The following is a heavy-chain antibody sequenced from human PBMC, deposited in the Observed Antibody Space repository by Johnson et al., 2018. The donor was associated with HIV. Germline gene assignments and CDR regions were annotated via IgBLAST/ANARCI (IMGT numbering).Heavy chain of an antibody. CDR3: ARDPERIAYHGAFDI. V-gene: IGHV3-20*04. CDR1: GFTFDDYG. Sequence: VQLVESGGGLVQPGGSLRLSCAASGFTFDDYGMSWVRQAPGKGLEWVSGINWNGGSTGYADSVKGRFTISRDNSKNTLYLQMNSLRVEDTAVYYCARDPERIAYHGAFDIWGQGTMVTVSS. D-gene: IGHD1-14*01. CDR2: INWNGGST. J-gene: IGHJ3*02.